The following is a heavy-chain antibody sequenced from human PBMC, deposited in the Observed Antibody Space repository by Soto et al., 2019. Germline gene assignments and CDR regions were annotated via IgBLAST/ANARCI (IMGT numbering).Heavy chain of an antibody. J-gene: IGHJ6*02. CDR3: ARDREAGYNFYYGMDV. D-gene: IGHD6-19*01. CDR1: GADINTYS. V-gene: IGHV4-4*07. CDR2: IYTSASI. Sequence: SETLSLTCSVSGADINTYSWTWIRQPAGKGLEWIGRIYTSASINYNPSLKGRVTLSVDTSTNQVSLRLASVTAADTAIYYCARDREAGYNFYYGMDVWGQGATVTVSS.